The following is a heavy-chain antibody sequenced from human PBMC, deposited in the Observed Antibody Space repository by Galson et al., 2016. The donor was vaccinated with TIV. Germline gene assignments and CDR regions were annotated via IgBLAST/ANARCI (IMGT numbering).Heavy chain of an antibody. D-gene: IGHD6-6*01. CDR2: IYYTGIT. V-gene: IGHV4-39*07. CDR1: GGSVSHTSYY. CDR3: ARTTGAGVAARVLFDF. J-gene: IGHJ4*02. Sequence: SLTCTVSGGSVSHTSYYWGWIRQPPGKGLEWIGTIYYTGITFYNPSLDSRVTISVDTSKNQFSLKLSSVSAADTAVYYCARTTGAGVAARVLFDFWGLGTLVTVSS.